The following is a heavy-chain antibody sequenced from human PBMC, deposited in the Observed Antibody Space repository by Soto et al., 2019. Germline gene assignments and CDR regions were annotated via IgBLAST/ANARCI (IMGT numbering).Heavy chain of an antibody. Sequence: EVQLLESGGGLVQPGGSLRLSCAASGFTFSRCAMSWVRQAPGKGLEWVSAISGSGDSTYYADSVKGRFTVSRDNSKNAVYLQMNSLRAEDTAIYYCAKLLDVIPGDYWGQGTLVTVSS. V-gene: IGHV3-23*01. J-gene: IGHJ4*02. CDR3: AKLLDVIPGDY. CDR1: GFTFSRCA. CDR2: ISGSGDST. D-gene: IGHD2-21*01.